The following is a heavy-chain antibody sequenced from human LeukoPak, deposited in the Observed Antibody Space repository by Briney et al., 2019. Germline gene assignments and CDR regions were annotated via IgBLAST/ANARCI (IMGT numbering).Heavy chain of an antibody. CDR3: ARDLTSTPYWELDY. D-gene: IGHD1-26*01. Sequence: GASVKVSCKASGYTLIDYYINWVRQAPGQGLEWMGWINPKSGDTQYAEKFQGRVTMTRDTSISTAYMELTRLTSDDTALYFCARDLTSTPYWELDYWGQGTLVTVSS. CDR2: INPKSGDT. CDR1: GYTLIDYY. J-gene: IGHJ4*02. V-gene: IGHV1-2*02.